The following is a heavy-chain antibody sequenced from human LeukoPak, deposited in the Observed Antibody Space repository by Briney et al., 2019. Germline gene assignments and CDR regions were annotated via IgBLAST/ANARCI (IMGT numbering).Heavy chain of an antibody. D-gene: IGHD2/OR15-2a*01. J-gene: IGHJ4*02. V-gene: IGHV4-34*01. CDR3: ARDSFSTIALYY. CDR2: INHSGST. CDR1: GGSFSGYY. Sequence: SETLSLTCAVYGGSFSGYYWSWIRQPPGKGLEWIGEINHSGSTNYNPSLKSRVTISVDTSKNQSSLKLSSVTAADTAVYYCARDSFSTIALYYWGQGTLVTVSS.